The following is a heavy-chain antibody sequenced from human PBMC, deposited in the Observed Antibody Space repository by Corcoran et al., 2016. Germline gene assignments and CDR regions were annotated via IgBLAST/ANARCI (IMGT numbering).Heavy chain of an antibody. CDR1: GASVSSNSAA. CDR3: ARGLGLVSGVSWSDP. J-gene: IGHJ5*02. V-gene: IGHV6-1*01. CDR2: TYYRSKWYN. Sequence: QVQLQQSGPGLVKPSHTLYLTCAISGASVSSNSAACNWIRQSPSRGLEWLGRTYYRSKWYNDYAVSVKSRITINPDTSKNQFSLQLNCVTPEDTGVYYCARGLGLVSGVSWSDPWGHGALVTVSS. D-gene: IGHD3-9*01.